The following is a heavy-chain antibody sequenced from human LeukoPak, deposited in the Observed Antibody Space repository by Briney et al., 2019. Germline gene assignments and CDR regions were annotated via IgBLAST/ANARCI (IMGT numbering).Heavy chain of an antibody. CDR1: GFTFSIYG. D-gene: IGHD3-10*01. CDR3: AKDGDYYGSGSQLRYAFDI. J-gene: IGHJ3*02. CDR2: IRYDGSNK. V-gene: IGHV3-30*02. Sequence: PGGSLRLSCAASGFTFSIYGMHWVRQAPGKGLEWVAFIRYDGSNKYYADSVKGRFTISRDNSKNTLYLQMNSLRAEDTAVYYCAKDGDYYGSGSQLRYAFDIWGQGTMVTVSS.